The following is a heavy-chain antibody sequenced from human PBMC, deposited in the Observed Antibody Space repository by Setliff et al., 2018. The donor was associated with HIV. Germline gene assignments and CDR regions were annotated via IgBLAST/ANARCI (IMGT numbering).Heavy chain of an antibody. J-gene: IGHJ6*03. CDR3: ARASDPSHRMPPTYHYYYMDV. CDR1: GYSFTNYW. Sequence: PGESLKISCKGSGYSFTNYWIAWVRQVSGKGLELMGIIFPADSDTRYSPSFQGQVTISADKSISTAYLQWSSLKASDSAVYYCARASDPSHRMPPTYHYYYMDVWGKGTTVTVS. D-gene: IGHD2-2*01. CDR2: IFPADSDT. V-gene: IGHV5-51*01.